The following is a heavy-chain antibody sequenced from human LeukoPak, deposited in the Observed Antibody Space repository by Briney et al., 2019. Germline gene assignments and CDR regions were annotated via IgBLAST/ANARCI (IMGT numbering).Heavy chain of an antibody. J-gene: IGHJ6*03. V-gene: IGHV1-8*01. CDR2: MNPNSGNT. D-gene: IGHD6-6*01. CDR1: GYTFTSYD. Sequence: GASVKVSCKASGYTFTSYDINWVRQATGQGLEWMGWMNPNSGNTGYAQKFQGRVTMTRNTSISTAYMELSSLRSEDTAVYYCARVSIAARWGLNYYYMDVWGKGTTVTVSS. CDR3: ARVSIAARWGLNYYYMDV.